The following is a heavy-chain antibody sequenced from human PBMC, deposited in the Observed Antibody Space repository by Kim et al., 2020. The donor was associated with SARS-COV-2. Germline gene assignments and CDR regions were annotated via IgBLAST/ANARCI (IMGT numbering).Heavy chain of an antibody. V-gene: IGHV4-34*01. CDR3: ARIKSVTTLLYYYYMDV. D-gene: IGHD1-1*01. CDR1: GGSFTTYY. CDR2: INRREST. Sequence: SETLSLTCAVYGGSFTTYYWSWIRQAPGKGLEWIGEINRRESTNYNPSLKSRVTISIDTSKNQFSLKLTSVTAADTAVYYCARIKSVTTLLYYYYMDVWG. J-gene: IGHJ6*03.